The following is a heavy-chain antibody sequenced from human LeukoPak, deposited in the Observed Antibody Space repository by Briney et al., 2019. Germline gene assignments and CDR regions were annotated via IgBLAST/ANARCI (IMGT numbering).Heavy chain of an antibody. J-gene: IGHJ5*02. Sequence: PGGSLRLSCAASGFTVSSNYMSWVRQAPGKGLEWVSVIYSGGSTYYADSVEGRFTISRDNSKNTLYLQMNSLRAEDTAVYYCAREVRITMIVAGHNWFDPWGQGTLVTVSS. D-gene: IGHD3-22*01. CDR3: AREVRITMIVAGHNWFDP. CDR2: IYSGGST. CDR1: GFTVSSNY. V-gene: IGHV3-53*01.